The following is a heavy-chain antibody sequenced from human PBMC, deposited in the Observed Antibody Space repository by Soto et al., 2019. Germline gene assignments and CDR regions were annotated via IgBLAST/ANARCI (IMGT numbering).Heavy chain of an antibody. CDR2: IIPVYRTT. V-gene: IGHV1-69*05. J-gene: IGHJ6*02. CDR3: XXXXXXXXXXDV. CDR1: GGRFNTYV. Sequence: QAQLVQSGAEVRKPGSSVRVSCKSSGGRFNTYVITWVRQAPGQGLEWMGGIIPVYRTTMYAQHFEDRVXXXXXXXXXXXXXXXXXXXXXXXXXXXXXXXXXXXXXXDVWGQGTTVTVSS.